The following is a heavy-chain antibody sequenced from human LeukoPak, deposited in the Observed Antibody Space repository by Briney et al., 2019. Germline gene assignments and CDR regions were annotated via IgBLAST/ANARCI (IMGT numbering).Heavy chain of an antibody. CDR3: ARGARQYYFDY. J-gene: IGHJ4*02. CDR1: GGSISSSSYY. D-gene: IGHD4-11*01. Sequence: SETLSLTCTVSGGSISSSSYYWGWIRQPPGKGLEWIGSIYYSGSTYYNPSLKSRVTMSVDTSKNQFSLKLSSVTAADTAVYYCARGARQYYFDYWGQGTLVTVSS. CDR2: IYYSGST. V-gene: IGHV4-39*07.